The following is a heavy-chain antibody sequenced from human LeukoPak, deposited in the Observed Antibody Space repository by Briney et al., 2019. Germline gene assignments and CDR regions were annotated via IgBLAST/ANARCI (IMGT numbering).Heavy chain of an antibody. Sequence: GGSLRLSCAASGFTFSSYAMHWVRQAPGKGLEWVAVISYDGSNKYYADSVKGRFTISRDNSKNTLYLQMNSLRAEDTAVYYCARDPGGAGNPNTPFFDYWGQGTLVTVSS. CDR2: ISYDGSNK. D-gene: IGHD3-16*01. J-gene: IGHJ4*02. CDR3: ARDPGGAGNPNTPFFDY. CDR1: GFTFSSYA. V-gene: IGHV3-30*04.